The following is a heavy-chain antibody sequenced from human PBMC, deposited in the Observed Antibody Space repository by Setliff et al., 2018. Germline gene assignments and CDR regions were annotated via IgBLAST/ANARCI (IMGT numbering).Heavy chain of an antibody. CDR3: VREGYSEYFQD. D-gene: IGHD1-1*01. Sequence: SETLSLTCSVSGGSLSGSSDYWGWIRQPPGKGLEWIGSVHYSGTTYYNPSLKSRLTMSVDTSKNHFSLTLSSVTAADTAVYYCVREGYSEYFQDWGRGTLVTVSS. CDR2: VHYSGTT. CDR1: GGSLSGSSDY. V-gene: IGHV4-39*07. J-gene: IGHJ1*01.